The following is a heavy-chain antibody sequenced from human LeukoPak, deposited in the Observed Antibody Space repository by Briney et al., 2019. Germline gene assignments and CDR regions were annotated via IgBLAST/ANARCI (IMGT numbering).Heavy chain of an antibody. D-gene: IGHD6-6*01. CDR3: TRVQSGSSSWVDS. V-gene: IGHV3-15*01. Sequence: GGSLRLSCAASGFSFSSAWMTWVRQAPGKGLEWVGRIKNKAAGGTTDYAAPLKGRFTISRDDSESTLYLQMNSLKTEDTAVYFCTRVQSGSSSWVDSWGQGTLVTVSS. CDR1: GFSFSSAW. CDR2: IKNKAAGGTT. J-gene: IGHJ4*02.